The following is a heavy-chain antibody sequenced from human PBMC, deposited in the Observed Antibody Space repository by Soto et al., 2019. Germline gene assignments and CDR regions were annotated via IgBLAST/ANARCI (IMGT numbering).Heavy chain of an antibody. CDR3: AKDQVYYDSSGPIDY. D-gene: IGHD3-22*01. CDR1: GFTFSSYA. J-gene: IGHJ4*02. V-gene: IGHV3-23*01. CDR2: ISGSGGST. Sequence: PGGSLRLSCAASGFTFSSYAMSWVRQAPGKGLEWVSAISGSGGSTYYADSVKGRFTISRDNSKNTLYLQMNSLRAEDTAVYYCAKDQVYYDSSGPIDYWGQGTLVTVSS.